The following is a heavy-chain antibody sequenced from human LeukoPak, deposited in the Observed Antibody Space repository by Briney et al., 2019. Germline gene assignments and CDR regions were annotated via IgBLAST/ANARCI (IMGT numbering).Heavy chain of an antibody. CDR3: ARGGSWFAP. Sequence: GGSLRLSCAASGFTFSSYNMNWVRQAPGKGLEWISYISNSGSNTFYADSVKGRFTTSRDNAKNSLYLQMSSLRAEDTAVYYCARGGSWFAPWGQGTLVTVSS. CDR2: ISNSGSNT. D-gene: IGHD3-10*01. V-gene: IGHV3-48*04. J-gene: IGHJ5*02. CDR1: GFTFSSYN.